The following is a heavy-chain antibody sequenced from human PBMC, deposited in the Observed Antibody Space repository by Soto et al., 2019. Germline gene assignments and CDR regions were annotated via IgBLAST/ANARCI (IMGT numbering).Heavy chain of an antibody. J-gene: IGHJ6*02. CDR3: ARPLVRFLEWTPTQYYYYGMDV. CDR2: INAGNGNT. D-gene: IGHD3-3*01. Sequence: ASVKVSCKASGYTFTSYAMHWVRQAPGQRLEWMGWINAGNGNTKYSQKFQGRVTITRDTSASTAYMELSSLRSEDTAVYYCARPLVRFLEWTPTQYYYYGMDVWGQGTTVTVSS. V-gene: IGHV1-3*01. CDR1: GYTFTSYA.